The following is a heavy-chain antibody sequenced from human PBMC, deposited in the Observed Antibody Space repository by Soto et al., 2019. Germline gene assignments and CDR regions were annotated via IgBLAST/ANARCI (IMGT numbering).Heavy chain of an antibody. J-gene: IGHJ6*02. CDR2: INHSGST. CDR1: GWSFSGYY. Sequence: SETLSLTCAVYGWSFSGYYWSWIRQPPGKGLEWIGEINHSGSTNYNPSLKSRVTISVDTSKNQFSLKLSSVTAADTAVYYCARESVRERWYYYYYYGMDGWGQGTTVT. V-gene: IGHV4-34*01. CDR3: ARESVRERWYYYYYYGMDG. D-gene: IGHD3-10*01.